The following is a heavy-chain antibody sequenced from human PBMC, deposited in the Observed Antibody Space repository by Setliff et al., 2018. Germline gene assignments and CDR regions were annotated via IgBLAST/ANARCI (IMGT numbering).Heavy chain of an antibody. V-gene: IGHV3-48*01. Sequence: GGSLRLSCEGSGFTFSSYNMNWVRQAPGKGLEWVSYISNSISIIYYADSVKGRFTISRDNAKNSLYLHMTSLRAEDTAVYYCARDGGYGPGYALDIWGQGTMVTVS. D-gene: IGHD3-10*01. J-gene: IGHJ3*02. CDR2: ISNSISII. CDR1: GFTFSSYN. CDR3: ARDGGYGPGYALDI.